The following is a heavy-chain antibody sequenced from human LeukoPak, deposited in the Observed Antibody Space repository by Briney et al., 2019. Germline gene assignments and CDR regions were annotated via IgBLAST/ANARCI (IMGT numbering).Heavy chain of an antibody. D-gene: IGHD6-13*01. J-gene: IGHJ4*02. CDR3: AKLGHSSCLDY. Sequence: PGGSLRLSCAASGFTFSNYWMTWVRQAPGKGLEWVAVISYDGSNKYYADSVKGRFTISRDNSKNTLYLQMNSLRAEDTAVYYCAKLGHSSCLDYWGQGTLVTVSS. CDR1: GFTFSNYW. V-gene: IGHV3-30*18. CDR2: ISYDGSNK.